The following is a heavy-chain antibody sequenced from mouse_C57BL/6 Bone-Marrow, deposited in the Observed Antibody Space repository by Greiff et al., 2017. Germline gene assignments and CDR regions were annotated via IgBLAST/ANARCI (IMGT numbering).Heavy chain of an antibody. V-gene: IGHV1-15*01. CDR3: TRGGTYWYMDV. CDR2: IDPETGGT. D-gene: IGHD1-1*02. Sequence: VQLQQSGAELVRPGASVTLSCKASGYTFTDYEMHWVKQTPVHGLEWIGAIDPETGGTTYNQKFKGRAILADDKSSSTAYMVFRSLSSEDSAVYYCTRGGTYWYMDVWGTGTTVTVSS. CDR1: GYTFTDYE. J-gene: IGHJ1*03.